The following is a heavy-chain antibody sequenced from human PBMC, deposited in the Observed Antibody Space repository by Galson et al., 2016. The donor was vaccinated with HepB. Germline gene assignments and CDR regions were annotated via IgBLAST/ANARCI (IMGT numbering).Heavy chain of an antibody. CDR1: GGSISSTSYQ. CDR2: FYHSGST. J-gene: IGHJ4*02. V-gene: IGHV4-39*01. CDR3: ARFDPYFNFYDSSGYYYFDF. Sequence: ETLSLTCTVSGGSISSTSYQWAWIRQPPGKGLEWIGNFYHSGSTDYNPSLKSRVTISADTLKNQFSMKLRSATAADTAVYYCARFDPYFNFYDSSGYYYFDFWGQGTLVTVSS. D-gene: IGHD3-22*01.